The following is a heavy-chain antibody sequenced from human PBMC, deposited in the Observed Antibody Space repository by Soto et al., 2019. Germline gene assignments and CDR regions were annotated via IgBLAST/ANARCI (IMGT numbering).Heavy chain of an antibody. CDR3: AKVPTPAYDFRIDSYYFDY. V-gene: IGHV3-23*01. CDR1: GFTFSSYA. CDR2: ISGSGGST. J-gene: IGHJ4*02. D-gene: IGHD3-3*01. Sequence: PAKSMRLSFSASGFTFSSYAMSWVRQAPGKGLEWVSAISGSGGSTYYADSVKGRFTISRDNSKNTLYLQMNSLRAADTAVYYCAKVPTPAYDFRIDSYYFDYWGQGAPLTVSS.